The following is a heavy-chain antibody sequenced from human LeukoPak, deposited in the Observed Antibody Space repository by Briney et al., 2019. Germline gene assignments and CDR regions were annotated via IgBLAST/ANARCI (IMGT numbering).Heavy chain of an antibody. D-gene: IGHD1-26*01. J-gene: IGHJ4*02. V-gene: IGHV3-21*01. CDR2: ISSSISYI. Sequence: GGSLRLSCAASGFTFSSYSMNWVRQAPGKGLEWVSSISSSISYIYYADSVKGRFTISRDNAKNSLYLQMNSLRAEDTAVYYCARVNRVGATVGDLLLWGQGTLVTVSP. CDR1: GFTFSSYS. CDR3: ARVNRVGATVGDLLL.